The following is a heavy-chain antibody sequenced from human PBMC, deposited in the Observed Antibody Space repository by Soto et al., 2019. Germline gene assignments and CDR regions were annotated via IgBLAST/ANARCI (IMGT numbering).Heavy chain of an antibody. D-gene: IGHD3-9*01. V-gene: IGHV3-11*05. Sequence: QVQLVESGGGLVKPGGSLRLSCAASGFTFSDYYMSWIRQAPGKGLEWVSYISSSSSYKNYADSVKGRFTISRDNAKNSLYLQMNSLRAEDTAVYYCARDADFLSGSDAFDIWGQGTMVTVSS. J-gene: IGHJ3*02. CDR1: GFTFSDYY. CDR2: ISSSSSYK. CDR3: ARDADFLSGSDAFDI.